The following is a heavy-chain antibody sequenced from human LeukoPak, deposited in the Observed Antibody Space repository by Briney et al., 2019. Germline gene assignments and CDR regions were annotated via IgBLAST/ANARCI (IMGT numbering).Heavy chain of an antibody. J-gene: IGHJ3*02. CDR3: AREYLKSGYSEGYDAFDI. V-gene: IGHV3-64*01. Sequence: PGGSLRLSCAGSGFSFTSHSMHWVRQAPGKGLEYVSAISPNANSRYYASSVKGRFTISRDMSKNTMFLQMRSLGVEDMAVYYCAREYLKSGYSEGYDAFDIWGPGRMVTVSS. D-gene: IGHD3-22*01. CDR2: ISPNANSR. CDR1: GFSFTSHS.